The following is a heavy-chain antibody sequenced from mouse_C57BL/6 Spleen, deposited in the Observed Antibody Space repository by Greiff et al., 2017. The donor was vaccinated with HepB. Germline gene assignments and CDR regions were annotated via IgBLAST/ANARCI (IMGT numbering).Heavy chain of an antibody. V-gene: IGHV1-55*01. J-gene: IGHJ3*01. Sequence: VQLQQPGAELVKPGASVKMSCKASGYTFTSYWITWVKQRPGHGLAWIGDIYPGSGSTNYHEKFKSKATLTVDTSSRTAYMQLSSLTSEDSAVYYCARWNYDYDEGCAYWGQGTLVTVSA. D-gene: IGHD2-4*01. CDR3: ARWNYDYDEGCAY. CDR2: IYPGSGST. CDR1: GYTFTSYW.